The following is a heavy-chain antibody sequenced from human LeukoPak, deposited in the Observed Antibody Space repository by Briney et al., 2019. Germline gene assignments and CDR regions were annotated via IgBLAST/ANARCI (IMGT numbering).Heavy chain of an antibody. CDR2: IKQDGSEK. D-gene: IGHD3-22*01. CDR1: GFTSSSYW. CDR3: AREDDRIS. V-gene: IGHV3-7*01. J-gene: IGHJ5*02. Sequence: GGSLRLSCVASGFTSSSYWMSWVRQAPGKGLEWVANIKQDGSEKYYVDSVKGRFTISRDNAKNALYLQMNSLRAEDTAVYYCAREDDRISWGQGTLVTVSS.